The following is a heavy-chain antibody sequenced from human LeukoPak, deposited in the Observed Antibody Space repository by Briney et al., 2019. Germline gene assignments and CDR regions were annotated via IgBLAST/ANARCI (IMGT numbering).Heavy chain of an antibody. CDR3: ARSLWKYYFDF. J-gene: IGHJ4*02. CDR2: IYYSGST. Sequence: SQTLSLTCTVSGGSISSGDYYWSWIRQPPGKGLEWIGYIYYSGSTYYNPSLKSRVSISVDTSKNQFSLKLSSVTAADTAVYYCARSLWKYYFDFWGQGTLVTVSS. D-gene: IGHD1-1*01. CDR1: GGSISSGDYY. V-gene: IGHV4-30-4*01.